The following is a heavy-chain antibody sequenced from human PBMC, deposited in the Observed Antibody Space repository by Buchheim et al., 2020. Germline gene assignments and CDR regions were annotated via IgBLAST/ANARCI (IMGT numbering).Heavy chain of an antibody. V-gene: IGHV4-61*02. CDR2: IYTSGST. D-gene: IGHD2-15*01. CDR3: ARQDCSGGSCYLGWFDP. Sequence: QVQLQESGPGLVKPSQTLSLTCTVSGGSISSGSYYWSWIRQPAGKGLEWIGRIYTSGSTNYNPSLKSRVTISVDTSKNQFSLKLGSVTAADTAVYYCARQDCSGGSCYLGWFDPWGQGTL. J-gene: IGHJ5*02. CDR1: GGSISSGSYY.